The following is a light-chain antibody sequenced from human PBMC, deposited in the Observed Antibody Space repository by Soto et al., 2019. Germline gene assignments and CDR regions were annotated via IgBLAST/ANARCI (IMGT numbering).Light chain of an antibody. CDR3: QQYGSSFT. J-gene: IGKJ3*01. Sequence: EIVLTQSPGTLSLSPGERATLSCRASQSVSNNYLAWYQQKPGQAPRLLMYGASTRATGIPERFSGSGSGTDFTLTISRLEPEDFAVYYCQQYGSSFTFGPGTKVDIK. CDR1: QSVSNNY. V-gene: IGKV3-20*01. CDR2: GAS.